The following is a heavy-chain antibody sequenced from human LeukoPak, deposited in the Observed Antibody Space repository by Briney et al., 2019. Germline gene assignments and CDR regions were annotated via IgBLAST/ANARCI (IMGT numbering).Heavy chain of an antibody. V-gene: IGHV1-2*06. CDR2: INPNSGGT. Sequence: ASVKVSCKASGYTFTGYYMHWVRQAPGQGLEWMGRINPNSGGTNYAQKFQGRVTMTRDTSISTAYMELSRLRSDDTAMYYCAILYGAGDIDYWGQGTLVTVSS. D-gene: IGHD4-17*01. CDR3: AILYGAGDIDY. CDR1: GYTFTGYY. J-gene: IGHJ4*02.